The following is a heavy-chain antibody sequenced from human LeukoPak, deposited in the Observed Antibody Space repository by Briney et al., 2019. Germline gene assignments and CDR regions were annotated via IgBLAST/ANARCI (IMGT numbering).Heavy chain of an antibody. CDR2: IYYSGSI. CDR1: GGSISSSGYY. J-gene: IGHJ4*02. Sequence: SETLSLTCTVSGGSISSSGYYWGWVRQPPGKELEWIGSIYYSGSIHYNPSLKSRVSMSRDTAKNQFSLNLSSVTAADPAVYYCARVGVPADFDYWGQGTLAPVPS. CDR3: ARVGVPADFDY. V-gene: IGHV4-39*07. D-gene: IGHD3-10*01.